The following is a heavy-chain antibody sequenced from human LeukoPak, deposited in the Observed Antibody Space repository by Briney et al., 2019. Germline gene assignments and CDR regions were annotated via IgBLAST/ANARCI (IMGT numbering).Heavy chain of an antibody. D-gene: IGHD3-10*01. V-gene: IGHV3-7*01. CDR3: ALNMVGGQIFDF. J-gene: IGHJ4*02. CDR2: IKRDGIEK. Sequence: GGSLRLSCAASGFTFSNYWMSWVRQAPGKGLEWVADIKRDGIEKHYVDSVRSRFTISRDNAKNSLYLQMNSLRAEDTAVYYCALNMVGGQIFDFWGQGSLLTVSS. CDR1: GFTFSNYW.